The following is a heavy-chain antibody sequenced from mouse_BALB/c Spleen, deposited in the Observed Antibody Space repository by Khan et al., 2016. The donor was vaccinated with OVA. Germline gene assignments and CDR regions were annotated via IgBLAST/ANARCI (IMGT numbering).Heavy chain of an antibody. CDR1: GYSITSDYA. Sequence: EVQLQEAGPGLVKPSQSLSLTCTGTGYSITSDYAWNWIRQFPGNKLEWLGYISYSGRTSYTPSLKSRISITRDTSKNQFFLQLNSVTTDDTATYYCTRGRAYWGQGTLVTVSA. CDR2: ISYSGRT. V-gene: IGHV3-2*02. CDR3: TRGRAY. J-gene: IGHJ3*01. D-gene: IGHD3-3*01.